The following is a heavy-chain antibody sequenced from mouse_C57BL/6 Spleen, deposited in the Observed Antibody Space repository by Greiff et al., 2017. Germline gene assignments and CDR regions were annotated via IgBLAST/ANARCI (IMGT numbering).Heavy chain of an antibody. CDR2: FTMYSDAT. CDR1: YFAFMASA. V-gene: IGHV1-49*01. D-gene: IGHD2-1*01. CDR3: GILWYYWYFGF. Sequence: QVQLQQSGAELVRPGSSVKLSCKDSYFAFMASAMHWVKQRPGHGLEWIGSFTMYSDATEYSENFKGKATLTANTSSSTAYMELSSRKSEDSAVYYSGILWYYWYFGFWGTGTTVTVSS. J-gene: IGHJ1*03.